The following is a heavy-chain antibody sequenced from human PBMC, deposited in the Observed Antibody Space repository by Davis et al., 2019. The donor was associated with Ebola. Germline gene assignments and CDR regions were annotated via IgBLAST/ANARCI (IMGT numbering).Heavy chain of an antibody. CDR2: IKQDGSEK. J-gene: IGHJ2*01. D-gene: IGHD4-23*01. CDR3: ARDRVNTVVTGWYFDL. V-gene: IGHV3-7*01. CDR1: GFTFSSYW. Sequence: GESLKISCAASGFTFSSYWMSWVRQAPGKGLEWVANIKQDGSEKYYVDSVKGRFTISRDNAKNSLYLQMNSLRAEDTAVYYCARDRVNTVVTGWYFDLWGRGTLVTVSS.